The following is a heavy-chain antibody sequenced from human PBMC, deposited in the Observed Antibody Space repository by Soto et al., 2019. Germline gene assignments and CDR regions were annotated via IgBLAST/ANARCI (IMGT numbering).Heavy chain of an antibody. CDR1: GGTFSSYA. J-gene: IGHJ5*02. V-gene: IGHV1-69*13. Sequence: GASVKVSCKASGGTFSSYAISWVRQAPGQGLEWMGGIIPIFGTANYAQKFQGRVTITADESTSTAYMELSSLRSEDTAVYYCARRDIVVGPVWFDPWGQGTLVTVSS. CDR2: IIPIFGTA. D-gene: IGHD2-2*01. CDR3: ARRDIVVGPVWFDP.